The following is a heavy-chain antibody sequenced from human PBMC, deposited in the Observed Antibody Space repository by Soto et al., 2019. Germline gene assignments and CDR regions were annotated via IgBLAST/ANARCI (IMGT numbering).Heavy chain of an antibody. CDR3: ARTQAGADYYCGLDV. V-gene: IGHV4-31*03. J-gene: IGHJ6*02. CDR2: IHYSGSS. Sequence: SETLSLTCTVSGGSINSGAYYWTWIRQHPGKGLEWIGNIHYSGSSYYNPSLKNRITQSIDTSKNQFSLKLSSVTAADTAIYYCARTQAGADYYCGLDVWGQGTTVTVSS. CDR1: GGSINSGAYY.